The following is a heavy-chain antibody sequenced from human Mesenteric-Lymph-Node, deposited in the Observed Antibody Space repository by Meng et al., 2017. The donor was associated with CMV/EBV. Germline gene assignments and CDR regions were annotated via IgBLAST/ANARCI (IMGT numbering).Heavy chain of an antibody. CDR3: ARDLDFLSGIYY. D-gene: IGHD3-3*01. Sequence: GESLKISCAASGFTFSSYWMHWVRQAPGKGLVWVSRINSDGSSTSYADSVKGRFTISRDSSKNTLYLQMNSLRAEDTAVYYCARDLDFLSGIYYWGQGTLVTVSS. V-gene: IGHV3-74*01. J-gene: IGHJ4*02. CDR2: INSDGSST. CDR1: GFTFSSYW.